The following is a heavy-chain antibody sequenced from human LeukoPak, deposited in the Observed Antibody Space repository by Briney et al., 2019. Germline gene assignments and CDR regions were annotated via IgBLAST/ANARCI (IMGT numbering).Heavy chain of an antibody. D-gene: IGHD3-22*01. CDR1: GGTFSSYA. CDR2: IIPILGIA. CDR3: AFLAGYYYDSSGYLH. V-gene: IGHV1-69*04. J-gene: IGHJ4*02. Sequence: SVKVSCKASGGTFSSYAISWVRQAPGQGLEWMGRIIPILGIANYAQKFQGRVTITADKSTSTAYMELSSLRSEDTAVYYCAFLAGYYYDSSGYLHWGQGTLVTVSS.